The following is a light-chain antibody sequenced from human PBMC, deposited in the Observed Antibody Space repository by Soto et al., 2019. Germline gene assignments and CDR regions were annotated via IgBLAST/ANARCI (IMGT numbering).Light chain of an antibody. CDR3: LQSLHFPLT. V-gene: IGKV2D-29*01. Sequence: VMTQTPLSLSVTPGQSASISCRSSQTLLHSNGKSYLYWYLQKAGQAPQLLIYEVSKRFSGVPDRFSGRGAGTDFTLKISRVEAEDVGVYYCLQSLHFPLTFGGGTKVEIK. CDR1: QTLLHSNGKSY. CDR2: EVS. J-gene: IGKJ4*01.